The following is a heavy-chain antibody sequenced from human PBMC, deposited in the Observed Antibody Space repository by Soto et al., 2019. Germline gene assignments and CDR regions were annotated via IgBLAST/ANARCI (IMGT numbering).Heavy chain of an antibody. CDR2: IYFTGST. CDR3: TRGPPRVQWFDP. J-gene: IGHJ5*02. CDR1: GGAVSSGTYY. V-gene: IGHV4-61*01. Sequence: SETLSLTCTVSGGAVSSGTYYWSWIRQPPGKGLEWIGHIYFTGSTNYNPSLKSRVTMSLDTPRNQFSLKLSSVTAADTAVYYCTRGPPRVQWFDPWGLGTLVTVSS.